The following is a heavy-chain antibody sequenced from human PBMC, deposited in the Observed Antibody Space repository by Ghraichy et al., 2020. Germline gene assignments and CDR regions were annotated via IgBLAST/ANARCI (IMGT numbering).Heavy chain of an antibody. V-gene: IGHV2-5*01. Sequence: GKKKKKMTLTCTLSGFSISTNGVGVGWIRQPPGKALEWLALIYWHDDKDYSPSLKNRLTITKDTTKNQVVLTMTNMDPVDTATYYCAHRDCSANSFPSFDSFRQETLVTVSS. J-gene: IGHJ4*02. CDR3: AHRDCSANSFPSFDS. CDR1: GFSISTNGVG. CDR2: IYWHDDK. D-gene: IGHD2-15*01.